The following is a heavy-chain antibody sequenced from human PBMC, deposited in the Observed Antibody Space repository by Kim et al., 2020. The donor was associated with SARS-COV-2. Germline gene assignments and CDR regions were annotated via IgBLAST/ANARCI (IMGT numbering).Heavy chain of an antibody. D-gene: IGHD3-10*01. CDR3: VRGDISMLDL. CDR2: NYI. Sequence: NYIRYANSVKGRFTISRDNARNSLYHQMNNLRAEDTAVYYCVRGDISMLDLWGQGTMVTVSS. V-gene: IGHV3-21*01. J-gene: IGHJ3*01.